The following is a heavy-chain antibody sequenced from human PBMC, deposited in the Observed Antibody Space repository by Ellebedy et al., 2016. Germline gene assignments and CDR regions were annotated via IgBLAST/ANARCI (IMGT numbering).Heavy chain of an antibody. J-gene: IGHJ4*02. V-gene: IGHV3-15*01. CDR1: GFTFSNAW. CDR3: TTVYRYNYDSV. CDR2: IKSKTDGGAA. D-gene: IGHD5-18*01. Sequence: GESLKISCAASGFTFSNAWMNWVRQAPGKGLEWVGRIKSKTDGGAADYAAPVKGRFTISRDDSKNTLYLQMKSLKTEDTAVYFCTTVYRYNYDSVWGKGTLVTVSS.